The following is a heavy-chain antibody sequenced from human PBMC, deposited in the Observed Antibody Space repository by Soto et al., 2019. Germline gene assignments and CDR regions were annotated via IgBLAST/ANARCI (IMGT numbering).Heavy chain of an antibody. D-gene: IGHD3-10*01. CDR2: IDGDDEK. CDR3: THRSIMRGGFDS. CDR1: GVSLSTNVVA. Sequence: QITLKESGPTLMKPTQTLTLTCSFSGVSLSTNVVAVGWIRQPPEKALEWLALIDGDDEKRYSPSLKIRLTINKDTSKNHVVLAMTNMDPGDTATYYCTHRSIMRGGFDSWGQGTLVTVSS. V-gene: IGHV2-5*02. J-gene: IGHJ4*02.